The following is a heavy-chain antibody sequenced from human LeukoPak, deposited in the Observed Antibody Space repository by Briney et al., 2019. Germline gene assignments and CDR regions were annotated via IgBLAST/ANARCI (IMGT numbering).Heavy chain of an antibody. D-gene: IGHD3-3*01. Sequence: GGSLRLSCAASGFTFSTYSMNWVRQAPGKGLEWVSYISSSSSTIYYADSVKGRFTISRDNAKDSLYLQMNSLRAEDTAVYYCARGPRRITIFGVDPNWFDPWGQGILVTVSS. CDR1: GFTFSTYS. V-gene: IGHV3-48*01. J-gene: IGHJ5*02. CDR2: ISSSSSTI. CDR3: ARGPRRITIFGVDPNWFDP.